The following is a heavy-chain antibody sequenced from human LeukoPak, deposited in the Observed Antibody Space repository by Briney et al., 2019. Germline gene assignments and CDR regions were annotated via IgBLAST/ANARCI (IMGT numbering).Heavy chain of an antibody. D-gene: IGHD2-21*01. CDR3: ARVSIAIPFDY. CDR2: IYSGGST. Sequence: GGSLRLSCAASGFTVSSNYMSWVRQAPGKGLEWVSVIYSGGSTYYADSVKGRFTISRDNSKNTVYLQMNSLRAEDTAVYYCARVSIAIPFDYWGQGTLVTVSP. V-gene: IGHV3-53*05. J-gene: IGHJ4*02. CDR1: GFTVSSNY.